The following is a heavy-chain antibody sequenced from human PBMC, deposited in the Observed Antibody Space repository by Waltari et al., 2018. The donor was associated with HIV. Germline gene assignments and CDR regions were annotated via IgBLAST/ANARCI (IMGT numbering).Heavy chain of an antibody. Sequence: QLQLQESGPGLVKPSETLSLTCTVSGGSISSSSYYWGWIRQPPGKGLEWIGSIYYSGSTYYNPSLKSRVTISVDTSKNQFSLKLSSVTAADTAVYYCARLKTTIFGVVIIRSPVFFDYWGQGTLVTVSS. CDR2: IYYSGST. CDR1: GGSISSSSYY. J-gene: IGHJ4*02. CDR3: ARLKTTIFGVVIIRSPVFFDY. V-gene: IGHV4-39*01. D-gene: IGHD3-3*01.